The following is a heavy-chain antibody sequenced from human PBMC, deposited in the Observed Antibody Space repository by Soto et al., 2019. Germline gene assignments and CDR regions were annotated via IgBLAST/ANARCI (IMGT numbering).Heavy chain of an antibody. CDR1: GFTFSSYV. D-gene: IGHD3-16*01. CDR2: ISDDGTNE. Sequence: QVQLVESGGGVVQPGGSLRLSCAASGFTFSSYVMHWVRQAPGKGLEWVTVISDDGTNEDFPNSVKGRFTVSRDNSKNTLYLQMNSLRVEDTAVYYCAKNVQRGKCQYLDYFDYWGQGTLVTVSS. V-gene: IGHV3-30*18. J-gene: IGHJ4*02. CDR3: AKNVQRGKCQYLDYFDY.